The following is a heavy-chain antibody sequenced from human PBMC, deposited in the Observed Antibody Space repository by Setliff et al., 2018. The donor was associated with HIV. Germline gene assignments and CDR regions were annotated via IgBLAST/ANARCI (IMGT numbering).Heavy chain of an antibody. J-gene: IGHJ4*02. Sequence: PSETLSLTCTVSGDSISSDFYWGWIRQPPGKGLEWIGSIYHSGNTYYMPSLQSRVTILVDKSKNEFSLKLRSVTAADTAVYWCAREDSSYHYFDSWGQGMLVTVSS. V-gene: IGHV4-38-2*02. CDR1: GDSISSDFY. CDR3: AREDSSYHYFDS. CDR2: IYHSGNT. D-gene: IGHD3-22*01.